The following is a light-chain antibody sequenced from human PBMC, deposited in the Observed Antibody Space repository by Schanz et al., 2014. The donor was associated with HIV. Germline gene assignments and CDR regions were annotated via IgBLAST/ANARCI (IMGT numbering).Light chain of an antibody. Sequence: EIVLTQSPATLSLSPGERATLSCRASQSVSTYLAWYQQKPGQAPRLLIYDASNRATGIPARFSGSGSGTDFTLTISRVEPEDYAVYYCQQYGSSPLWTFGQGTKVEVQ. J-gene: IGKJ1*01. CDR2: DAS. V-gene: IGKV3-20*01. CDR3: QQYGSSPLWT. CDR1: QSVSTY.